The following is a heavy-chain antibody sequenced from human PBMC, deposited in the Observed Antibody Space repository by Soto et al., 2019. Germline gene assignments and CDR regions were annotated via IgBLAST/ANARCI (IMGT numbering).Heavy chain of an antibody. CDR3: TNGVRRATDV. D-gene: IGHD3-16*01. CDR1: GETFTTYW. V-gene: IGHV5-10-1*01. CDR2: IDPFDSHT. Sequence: GESLKISCSVSGETFTTYWISWVRQVPGKGLEWVGRIDPFDSHTYYSPSFQGHVSISADKSISTVYLHWSSLNASDTAIYYCTNGVRRATDVWGQGTTVTVSS. J-gene: IGHJ6*02.